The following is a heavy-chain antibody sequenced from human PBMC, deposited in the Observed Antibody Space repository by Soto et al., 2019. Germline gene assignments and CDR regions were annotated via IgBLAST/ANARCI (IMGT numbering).Heavy chain of an antibody. D-gene: IGHD3-9*01. CDR2: MYYNGSP. CDR3: AGRRDWLLFDF. CDR1: GASTRGYY. V-gene: IGHV4-59*01. J-gene: IGHJ4*02. Sequence: SETLSPTCTVSGASTRGYYWSWIRQSPGKGLEWIGYMYYNGSPSYNPSLKSRVTISIDTSKNQFFLKLNSVTAADTAIYYCAGRRDWLLFDFWGQGALVTVSS.